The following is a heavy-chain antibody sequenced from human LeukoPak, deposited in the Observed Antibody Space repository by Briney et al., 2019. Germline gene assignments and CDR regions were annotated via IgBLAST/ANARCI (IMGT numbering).Heavy chain of an antibody. CDR3: ARAGMDLMVYAISFWFDP. D-gene: IGHD2-8*01. CDR1: GCSISSSNYY. CDR2: IYYTRRT. Sequence: SETLSLTCTVSGCSISSSNYYWGWIRQPPGKGLEWIGSIYYTRRTYYNPSLNSRVTISVDTSKNQFSLKLSSVTAADTAVYYCARAGMDLMVYAISFWFDPWGQGTLVTVSS. J-gene: IGHJ5*02. V-gene: IGHV4-39*07.